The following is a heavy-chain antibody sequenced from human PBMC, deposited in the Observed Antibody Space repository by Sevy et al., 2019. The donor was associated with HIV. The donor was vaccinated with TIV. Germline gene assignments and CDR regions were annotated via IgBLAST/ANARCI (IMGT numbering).Heavy chain of an antibody. Sequence: GGSLRLSCAASGFTFTDYAMTWVRQAPGKGLEWVSSIAGGGESTEHADPVKGRFTISRDNSDNTLYLQVNSLRADDTAVYYCAKESVRYAFDVWGPGTMVTVSS. J-gene: IGHJ3*01. CDR3: AKESVRYAFDV. CDR2: IAGGGEST. D-gene: IGHD6-6*01. CDR1: GFTFTDYA. V-gene: IGHV3-23*01.